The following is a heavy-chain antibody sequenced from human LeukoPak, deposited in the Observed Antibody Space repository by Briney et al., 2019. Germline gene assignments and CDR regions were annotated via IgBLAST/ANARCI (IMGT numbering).Heavy chain of an antibody. D-gene: IGHD2-2*01. J-gene: IGHJ5*02. V-gene: IGHV1-2*02. CDR1: EYTFTGYY. CDR2: INPNSGGT. Sequence: ASVKVSCKASEYTFTGYYMHWVRQAPGQGLEWMGWINPNSGGTNYAQKFQGRVTMTRDTSISTAYMELSRLRSDDTAVYYCARGSRYCSSTSCYRRWFDPWGQGTLVTVSS. CDR3: ARGSRYCSSTSCYRRWFDP.